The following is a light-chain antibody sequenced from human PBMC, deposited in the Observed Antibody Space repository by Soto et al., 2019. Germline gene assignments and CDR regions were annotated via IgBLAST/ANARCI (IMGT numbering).Light chain of an antibody. CDR1: QSISTF. Sequence: DIQMTQSPSSLSASVGDRVTITCRASQSISTFLNWYQQKPGKPPNLLIYAASSLRSGVPSRFSGSGSGTDITLTISSLQPEDFATYYCQQSYSSPRTFGQGTKLEIK. V-gene: IGKV1-39*01. CDR2: AAS. CDR3: QQSYSSPRT. J-gene: IGKJ2*01.